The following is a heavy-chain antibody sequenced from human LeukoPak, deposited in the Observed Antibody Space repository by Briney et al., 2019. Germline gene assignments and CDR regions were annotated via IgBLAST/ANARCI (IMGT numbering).Heavy chain of an antibody. CDR3: ARGRYSSSWYTYYYYYMDV. CDR2: ISYDGSHK. D-gene: IGHD6-13*01. V-gene: IGHV3-30*03. J-gene: IGHJ6*03. CDR1: GFTFSSYG. Sequence: QPGGSLRLSCAASGFTFSSYGMHWVRQAPGKGLEWVAVISYDGSHKYYADSVKGRFTISRDNSKNTLFLQMNSLRAEDTAVYYCARGRYSSSWYTYYYYYMDVWGKGTTVTISS.